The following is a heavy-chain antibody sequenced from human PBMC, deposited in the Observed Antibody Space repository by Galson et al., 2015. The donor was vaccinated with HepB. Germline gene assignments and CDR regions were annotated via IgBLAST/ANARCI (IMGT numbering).Heavy chain of an antibody. D-gene: IGHD3-22*01. CDR2: ISYGGSNK. J-gene: IGHJ6*02. V-gene: IGHV3-30*04. CDR1: GFIFSPFA. Sequence: SLRLSCAASGFIFSPFAMHWVRQAPGKGLEWVALISYGGSNKYYADSVKGRFTISRDNSKNTLYLQMNSLGGEDTAVYYCATVGYSSGRWDSDYYGMDIWGQGTTVTVSS. CDR3: ATVGYSSGRWDSDYYGMDI.